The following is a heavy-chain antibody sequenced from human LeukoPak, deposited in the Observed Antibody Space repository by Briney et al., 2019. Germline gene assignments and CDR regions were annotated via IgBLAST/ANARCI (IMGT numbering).Heavy chain of an antibody. Sequence: SDTLSLTCAVSGYSISSSNWWGWIRQPPGKGLEWIGYIYYSGSTYYNPSLKSRVTMSVDTSKDQFSLKLSSVTAVDTAVYYCARMANDGSYIGRGRGCDYWGQGTLVTVSS. CDR1: GYSISSSNW. V-gene: IGHV4-28*01. CDR3: ARMANDGSYIGRGRGCDY. J-gene: IGHJ4*02. CDR2: IYYSGST. D-gene: IGHD1-26*01.